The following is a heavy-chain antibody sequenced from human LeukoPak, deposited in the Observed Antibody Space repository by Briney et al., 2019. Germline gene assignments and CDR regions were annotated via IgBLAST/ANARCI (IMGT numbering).Heavy chain of an antibody. CDR2: TYTSGSI. J-gene: IGHJ4*02. Sequence: SETLSLTCTGSGGSVSSYYWSWIRQPAGKGLEWIGRTYTSGSINYNPSLKSRVTLSVDTSKNQFSLQLRSVTAADTAVYYCARGGYYYGPGDWGQGTLVTVSS. V-gene: IGHV4-4*07. CDR1: GGSVSSYY. CDR3: ARGGYYYGPGD. D-gene: IGHD3-10*01.